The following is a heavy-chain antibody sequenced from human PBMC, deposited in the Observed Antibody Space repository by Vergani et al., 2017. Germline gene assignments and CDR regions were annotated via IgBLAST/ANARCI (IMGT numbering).Heavy chain of an antibody. V-gene: IGHV4-38-2*01. D-gene: IGHD2-15*01. CDR3: ARADILVVVAAPGAFDI. CDR1: GFSISSGYY. CDR2: IYHSGST. Sequence: QVQLQESGPGLVKPSETLSLTCAVSGFSISSGYYWGWIRPPPGKGLEWIGSIYHSGSTYYNPSLKSRVTTSVDTSKNQFSLKLSSVTAADTAVYYCARADILVVVAAPGAFDIWGQGTMVTVSS. J-gene: IGHJ3*02.